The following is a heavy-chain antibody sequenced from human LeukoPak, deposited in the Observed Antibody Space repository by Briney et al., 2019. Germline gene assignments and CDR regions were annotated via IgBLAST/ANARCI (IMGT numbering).Heavy chain of an antibody. D-gene: IGHD3-10*01. CDR2: ISGSGGST. J-gene: IGHJ4*02. CDR1: GFTFSSYA. CDR3: AKGLGFISGSRHWGIDY. V-gene: IGHV3-23*01. Sequence: GRSLRLSCAAPGFTFSSYAMSWVRQAPGKGLEWVSAISGSGGSTYYADSVKGRFTISRDNSKNTLYLQMNSLRAEDTAVYYCAKGLGFISGSRHWGIDYWGQGTLVTVSS.